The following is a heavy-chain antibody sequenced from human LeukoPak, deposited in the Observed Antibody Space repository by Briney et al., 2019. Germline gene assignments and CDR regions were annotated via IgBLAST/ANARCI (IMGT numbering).Heavy chain of an antibody. CDR3: AREITEEPTVTSDYYYYYMDV. D-gene: IGHD4-11*01. CDR1: GYTFTGYY. V-gene: IGHV1-2*02. CDR2: INPNSGGT. J-gene: IGHJ6*03. Sequence: GASVKVSCKASGYTFTGYYMHWVRQAPGQGLEWMGWINPNSGGTNYAQKFQGRVTMTRDTSISTAYMELSRLRSDDTAVYYCAREITEEPTVTSDYYYYYMDVWGKGTTVTVSS.